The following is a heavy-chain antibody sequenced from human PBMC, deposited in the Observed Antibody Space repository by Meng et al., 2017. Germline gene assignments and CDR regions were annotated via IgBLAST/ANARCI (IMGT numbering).Heavy chain of an antibody. CDR3: ARGPTTMAHDLDY. CDR2: INHSGST. V-gene: IGHV4-34*01. J-gene: IGHJ4*02. CDR1: GGSFSDYY. D-gene: IGHD4-11*01. Sequence: QVQLQQWGAGLLKPSETLSLTCVVSGGSFSDYYWSWIRQPTGKGLEWIGEINHSGSTNYNPSLESRATISVDTSQNNLSLKLSSVTAADSAVYYCARGPTTMAHDLDYWGQGTLVTVSS.